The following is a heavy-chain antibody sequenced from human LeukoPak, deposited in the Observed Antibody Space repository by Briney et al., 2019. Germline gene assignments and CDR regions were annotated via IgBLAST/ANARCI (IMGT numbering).Heavy chain of an antibody. D-gene: IGHD6-13*01. CDR2: IYYTGTT. Sequence: PSETLSLTCTVSGGSISNTAYCWGWIRRPPGKGLEWLGNIYYTGTTSYNPSLKSRVTISVDTSKNQFSLNLNSMTAADTAVYYCARVWSSGAVSATGLFDDWGQGTLVTVSS. V-gene: IGHV4-39*07. CDR3: ARVWSSGAVSATGLFDD. CDR1: GGSISNTAYC. J-gene: IGHJ4*02.